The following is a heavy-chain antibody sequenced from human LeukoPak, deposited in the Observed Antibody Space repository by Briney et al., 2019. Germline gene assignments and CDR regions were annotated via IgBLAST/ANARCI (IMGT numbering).Heavy chain of an antibody. Sequence: ASVKVSCKASGYTFTGYYMHWVRQAPGQGLEWMGWINPNSGGTNYAQKSQGRVTMTRDTSISTAYMELSRLRSDDTAVYYCARAYITMVRGVTPGNYWGQGTLVTVSS. CDR3: ARAYITMVRGVTPGNY. CDR2: INPNSGGT. V-gene: IGHV1-2*02. J-gene: IGHJ4*02. D-gene: IGHD3-10*01. CDR1: GYTFTGYY.